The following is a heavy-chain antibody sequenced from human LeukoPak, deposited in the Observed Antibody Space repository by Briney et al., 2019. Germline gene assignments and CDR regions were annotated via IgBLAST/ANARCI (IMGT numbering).Heavy chain of an antibody. CDR3: AKPGITAAGTVLDGMDV. CDR2: ISGSGGST. J-gene: IGHJ6*02. D-gene: IGHD6-13*01. CDR1: GFTFSSYA. V-gene: IGHV3-23*01. Sequence: PGGSLRLSCAASGFTFSSYAMSWVRQAPGKGLEWVSAISGSGGSTYYADSVEGRFTISRDNSKNTLYLQMNSLRAEDTAVYYCAKPGITAAGTVLDGMDVWGQGTTVTVSS.